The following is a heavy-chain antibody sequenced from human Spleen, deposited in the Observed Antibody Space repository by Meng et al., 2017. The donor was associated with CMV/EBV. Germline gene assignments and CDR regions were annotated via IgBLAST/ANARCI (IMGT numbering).Heavy chain of an antibody. CDR2: IYSGGSST. D-gene: IGHD5-18*01. Sequence: GESLKISCAASGFTFSSYAMSWVRQAPGKGLEWVSVIYSGGSSTYYADSVKGRFTISRDNSKNTLFLQMNSLRAEDTAVYYCARGGLTYRYGNALVDYWGQGTLVTVSS. CDR3: ARGGLTYRYGNALVDY. CDR1: GFTFSSYA. V-gene: IGHV3-23*03. J-gene: IGHJ4*02.